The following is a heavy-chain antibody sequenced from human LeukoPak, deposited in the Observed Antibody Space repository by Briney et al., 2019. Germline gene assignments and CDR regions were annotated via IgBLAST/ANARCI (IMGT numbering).Heavy chain of an antibody. D-gene: IGHD3-10*01. CDR1: GFTFSSYW. Sequence: GGSLRLSCAASGFTFSSYWMTWVRQAPGKGLEWVSYISSSGSTIYYADSVKGRFTISRDNAKNSLYLQMNSLRAEDTAVYYCARGKAGWFGELYAFDIWGQGTMVTVSS. CDR2: ISSSGSTI. V-gene: IGHV3-48*04. J-gene: IGHJ3*02. CDR3: ARGKAGWFGELYAFDI.